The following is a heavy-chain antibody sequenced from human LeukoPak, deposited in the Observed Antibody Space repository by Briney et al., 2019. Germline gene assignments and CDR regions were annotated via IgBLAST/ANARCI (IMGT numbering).Heavy chain of an antibody. CDR2: IKGDGSKT. CDR3: ARDPRTYYYDSSGFDY. J-gene: IGHJ4*02. Sequence: GGSLRLSCAASGFNFSPYWMSWVRQAPGKGLEWVANIKGDGSKTYYVDSVKGRFTISRDNAKNSLYLQMNILRAEDTAMYYCARDPRTYYYDSSGFDYWGQGTLVTVSS. V-gene: IGHV3-7*01. D-gene: IGHD3-22*01. CDR1: GFNFSPYW.